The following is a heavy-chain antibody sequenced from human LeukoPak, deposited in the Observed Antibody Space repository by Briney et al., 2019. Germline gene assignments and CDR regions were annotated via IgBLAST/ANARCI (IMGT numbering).Heavy chain of an antibody. Sequence: SQTLSLTCTVSGGSISSGDYYWSWIRQPPGKGLEWIGYIYYSGSTYYNPSLKSRVTISVDTSKNQFSLKLSSVTAADTAVYYCARESPVMIFGVDTFGFYYYYMDVWGKGTTVTVS. V-gene: IGHV4-30-4*08. CDR1: GGSISSGDYY. J-gene: IGHJ6*03. CDR3: ARESPVMIFGVDTFGFYYYYMDV. CDR2: IYYSGST. D-gene: IGHD3-3*01.